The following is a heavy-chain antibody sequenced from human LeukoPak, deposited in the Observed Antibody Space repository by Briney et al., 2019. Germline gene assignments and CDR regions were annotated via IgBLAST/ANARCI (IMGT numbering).Heavy chain of an antibody. D-gene: IGHD6-19*01. CDR3: TRLGSSGWLDY. Sequence: GGSLRLSCAASGFTFSGSAMHWVRQASGKGLEWVGRIRGKANSYATAYAASVKGSFTISRDDSKNTAYLQMNSLKTEDTAVYYCTRLGSSGWLDYWGQGTLVTVSS. CDR2: IRGKANSYAT. V-gene: IGHV3-73*01. CDR1: GFTFSGSA. J-gene: IGHJ4*02.